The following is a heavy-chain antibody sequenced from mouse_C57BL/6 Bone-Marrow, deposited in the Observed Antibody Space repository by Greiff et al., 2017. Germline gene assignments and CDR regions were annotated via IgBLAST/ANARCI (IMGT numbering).Heavy chain of an antibody. V-gene: IGHV14-4*01. CDR3: ATGGNDVEYYFDV. Sequence: VQLQQSGAELVRPGASVKLSCTASGFTIKDDYMNWVKQRPEQGLEWIGWIDPGNGDTEYASKFQGKATITADTSSNTAYLQLSSLTSEDTAVYYCATGGNDVEYYFDVWGKGTTLTVSS. D-gene: IGHD1-1*02. CDR2: IDPGNGDT. J-gene: IGHJ2*01. CDR1: GFTIKDDY.